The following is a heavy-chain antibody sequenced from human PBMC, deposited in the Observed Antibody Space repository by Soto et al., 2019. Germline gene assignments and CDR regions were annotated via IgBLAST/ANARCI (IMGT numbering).Heavy chain of an antibody. CDR3: ASQQRGRYYGSGSPTRSYYYYYMDV. CDR1: GFTFSDYY. CDR2: ISSSGSTI. V-gene: IGHV3-11*01. D-gene: IGHD3-10*01. J-gene: IGHJ6*03. Sequence: GSLRLSCAASGFTFSDYYMSWIRQAPGKGLEWVSYISSSGSTIYYADSVKGRFTISRDNAKNSLYLQMNSLRAEDTAVYYCASQQRGRYYGSGSPTRSYYYYYMDVWGKGTTVTVSS.